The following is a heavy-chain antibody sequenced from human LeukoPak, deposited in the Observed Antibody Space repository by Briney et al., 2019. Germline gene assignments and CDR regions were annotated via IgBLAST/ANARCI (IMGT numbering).Heavy chain of an antibody. V-gene: IGHV3-15*01. J-gene: IGHJ4*02. Sequence: PAGSLRLSCAASGFTFSNTWMNWVRQAPGKGLEWVGRIQSKTDGGTTEYAAPVKGRLTISRDDSKTTLYLQMNSLKTEDTAVYYCATLTVRGVINIWGQGTLVTVSS. CDR3: ATLTVRGVINI. D-gene: IGHD3-10*01. CDR1: GFTFSNTW. CDR2: IQSKTDGGTT.